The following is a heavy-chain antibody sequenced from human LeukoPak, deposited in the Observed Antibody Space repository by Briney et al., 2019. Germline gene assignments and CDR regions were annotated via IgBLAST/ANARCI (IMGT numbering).Heavy chain of an antibody. Sequence: GASVKVSCKASGGTFSSYAISWVRQAPGQGLEWMGGIIPIFGTANYAQKFQGRVTITADESTSTAYMELSSLRSEDTAVYYCAKPYDPMSGYYTQLNYYYGMDVWGQGTTVTVSS. J-gene: IGHJ6*02. CDR2: IIPIFGTA. D-gene: IGHD3-3*01. V-gene: IGHV1-69*13. CDR1: GGTFSSYA. CDR3: AKPYDPMSGYYTQLNYYYGMDV.